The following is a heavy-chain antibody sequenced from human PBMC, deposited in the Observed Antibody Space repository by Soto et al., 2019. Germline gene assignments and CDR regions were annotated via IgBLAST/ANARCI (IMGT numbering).Heavy chain of an antibody. J-gene: IGHJ4*02. CDR3: AKGGRWLQFSAVLFDY. CDR1: GFTFSSYA. D-gene: IGHD5-12*01. Sequence: PGGSLRLSCAASGFTFSSYAMSWVRQAPGKGLEWVSAISGSGGSTYYADSVKGRFTISRDNSKNTLYLQMNGLRAEDTAVYYCAKGGRWLQFSAVLFDYWGQGTLVTVSS. V-gene: IGHV3-23*01. CDR2: ISGSGGST.